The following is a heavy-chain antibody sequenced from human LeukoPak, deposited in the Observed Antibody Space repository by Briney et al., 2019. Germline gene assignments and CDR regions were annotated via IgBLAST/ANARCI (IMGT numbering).Heavy chain of an antibody. Sequence: PGGSLRLSCAASGFTFDDYAMHWVRQTPGKGLEWVSLISGDGGTTYYADSVKGRFTISRDNSKNSLYLQMNSLRTEDTALYYCASMAYDTSGYYVNWFDPWGQGTLVIVSS. V-gene: IGHV3-43*02. CDR1: GFTFDDYA. CDR3: ASMAYDTSGYYVNWFDP. D-gene: IGHD3-22*01. CDR2: ISGDGGTT. J-gene: IGHJ5*02.